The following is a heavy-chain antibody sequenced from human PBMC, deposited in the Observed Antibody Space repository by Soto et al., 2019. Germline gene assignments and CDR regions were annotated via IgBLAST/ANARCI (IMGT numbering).Heavy chain of an antibody. CDR3: AREGSGGFDR. CDR1: GGTFSSYA. D-gene: IGHD1-26*01. Sequence: QVQLVQSGAEVKKPGSSVKVSCKASGGTFSSYAISWVRQAPGQGLEWMGGIIPIFGTANFAQKFQGRVTITADESTRPDYSELSSLRPEDTAVYYWAREGSGGFDRWGQGTLVTVSA. CDR2: IIPIFGTA. V-gene: IGHV1-69*12. J-gene: IGHJ5*02.